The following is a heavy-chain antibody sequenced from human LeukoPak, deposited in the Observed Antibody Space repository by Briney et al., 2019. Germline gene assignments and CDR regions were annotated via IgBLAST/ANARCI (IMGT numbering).Heavy chain of an antibody. CDR1: GGSISSSSYY. Sequence: SETLSLTCTVSGGSISSSSYYWGWIRQPPGKGLEWIGSIYYSGSTYYNPSLKSRVTISVDTSKNQFSLKLSSVTAADTAVYYCARGYDILTGYPIGYFDYWGQGTLVTVSS. CDR3: ARGYDILTGYPIGYFDY. V-gene: IGHV4-39*01. D-gene: IGHD3-9*01. CDR2: IYYSGST. J-gene: IGHJ4*02.